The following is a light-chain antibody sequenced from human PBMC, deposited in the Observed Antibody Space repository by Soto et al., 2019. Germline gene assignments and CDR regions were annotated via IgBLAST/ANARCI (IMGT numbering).Light chain of an antibody. CDR2: GSS. Sequence: EIVLTQSPGTLSLSPGERATLSCRASQSVSSNYLAWYQQKPGQAPKLLIYGSSNRATGIPDRFSGSGSGTDFTLTISRLEPEDFAVYYCQQYGGSPRVTFGGGTKLEI. CDR1: QSVSSNY. V-gene: IGKV3-20*01. J-gene: IGKJ4*01. CDR3: QQYGGSPRVT.